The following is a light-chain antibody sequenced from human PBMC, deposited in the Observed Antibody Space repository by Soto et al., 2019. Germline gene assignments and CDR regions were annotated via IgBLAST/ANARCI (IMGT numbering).Light chain of an antibody. V-gene: IGKV3-20*01. CDR1: QSVYSN. CDR2: GAS. Sequence: EIVIAQSPSTLSVSPGERATLSCRASQSVYSNLAWYQQKPGQAPRLLIYGASSRATGIPDRFSGSGSGTDFTLTISRLEPEDFAVYYCQQYGSSPITFGQGTRLEIK. J-gene: IGKJ5*01. CDR3: QQYGSSPIT.